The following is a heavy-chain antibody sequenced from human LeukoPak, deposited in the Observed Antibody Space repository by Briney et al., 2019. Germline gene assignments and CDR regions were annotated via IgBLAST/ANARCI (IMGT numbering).Heavy chain of an antibody. Sequence: GGSLRLSCAVSGFTFSNYAMSWVRQAPGKGLEWVSAMSSSDDGRYYAASVRGRFTISRDTSRSTLYPQMNSLRAEDAAVYYCAKAPVTSCRGAFCYPFDYWGQGTLVTVSS. CDR1: GFTFSNYA. CDR3: AKAPVTSCRGAFCYPFDY. J-gene: IGHJ4*02. D-gene: IGHD2-15*01. V-gene: IGHV3-23*01. CDR2: MSSSDDGR.